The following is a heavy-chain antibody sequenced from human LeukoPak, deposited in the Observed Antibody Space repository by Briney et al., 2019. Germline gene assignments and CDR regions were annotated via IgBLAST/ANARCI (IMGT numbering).Heavy chain of an antibody. CDR3: AREPEYDSSENWFDP. CDR2: IIPIFGTA. J-gene: IGHJ5*02. Sequence: WASVKVSCKASGGTFSSYAISWVRQAPGQGLEWMGGIIPIFGTANYAQKFQGRVTITADESTSTAYMELSSLRSEDTAVYYCAREPEYDSSENWFDPWGQGTLVTVSS. D-gene: IGHD3-22*01. V-gene: IGHV1-69*13. CDR1: GGTFSSYA.